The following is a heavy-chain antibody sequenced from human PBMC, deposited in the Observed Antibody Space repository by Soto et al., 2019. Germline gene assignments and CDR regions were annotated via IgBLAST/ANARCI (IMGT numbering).Heavy chain of an antibody. Sequence: QVQLVQSGVEVKKPGASVRVSCKASGYTFSDYGITWVRQAPGQGLEWMGWITPYNGNTKYAQKFQGRVTVTTDTSTNTAYMELRGLTSADTAIYYCARPRGLRLLELCLSFWGQGTLVTVS. V-gene: IGHV1-18*01. J-gene: IGHJ4*02. CDR3: ARPRGLRLLELCLSF. D-gene: IGHD3-3*01. CDR2: ITPYNGNT. CDR1: GYTFSDYG.